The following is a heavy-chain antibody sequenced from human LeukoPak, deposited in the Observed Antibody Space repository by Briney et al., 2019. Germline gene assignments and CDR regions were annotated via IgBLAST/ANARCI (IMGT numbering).Heavy chain of an antibody. Sequence: GGSLRLSCRASGFSFSDHYMDWVRKAPGKGLEWVGRIRNKVNSHTTEYAASVKGRFTVSRDDSRNSLYLQMNSLKPEDTAVYYCATASAGLIEYWGQGTLVTVSS. J-gene: IGHJ4*02. CDR2: IRNKVNSHTT. CDR3: ATASAGLIEY. V-gene: IGHV3-72*01. CDR1: GFSFSDHY.